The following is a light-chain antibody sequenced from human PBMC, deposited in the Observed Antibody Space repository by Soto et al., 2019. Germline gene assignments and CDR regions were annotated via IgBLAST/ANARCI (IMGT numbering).Light chain of an antibody. CDR1: QSISTY. CDR2: KAS. J-gene: IGKJ4*01. V-gene: IGKV1-5*03. CDR3: QQYDSYPLT. Sequence: DIQMTQSPSTLSASVGDRVTITCRASQSISTYLAWYQQKPGKAPSLLIYKASTLESGVPSRLSGSGSGTEFTLTIRSLQPDDFATYYCQQYDSYPLTLGGGTKVDIK.